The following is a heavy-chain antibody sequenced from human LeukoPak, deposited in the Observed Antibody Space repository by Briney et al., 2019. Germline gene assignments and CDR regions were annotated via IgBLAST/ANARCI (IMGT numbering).Heavy chain of an antibody. D-gene: IGHD3-22*01. CDR1: GFTFSSYA. Sequence: GGSLRLSCAASGFTFSSYAMSWVRQAPGKGLEWVSAISGSGGSTYYADSVKGRFTISRDNSKNTLYLQMNSLRAEDTAVYYCAKDRPNYYGTNGHYYRRDGDCWGQGTLVTVSS. J-gene: IGHJ4*02. V-gene: IGHV3-23*01. CDR2: ISGSGGST. CDR3: AKDRPNYYGTNGHYYRRDGDC.